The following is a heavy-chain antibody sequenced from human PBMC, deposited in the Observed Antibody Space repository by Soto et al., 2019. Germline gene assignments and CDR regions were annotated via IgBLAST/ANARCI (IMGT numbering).Heavy chain of an antibody. CDR1: GLIVNNNF. V-gene: IGHV3-66*01. CDR3: ARATPGQLSFDP. J-gene: IGHJ5*02. Sequence: GGSLRLSCEASGLIVNNNFMNWVRQAPGRGLEWVSVINPEGRTYYADSVKDRFTISRDTSKNTLYLQMNSLRVEDTAVYYCARATPGQLSFDPWGHGTQVSVSS. D-gene: IGHD1-1*01. CDR2: INPEGRT.